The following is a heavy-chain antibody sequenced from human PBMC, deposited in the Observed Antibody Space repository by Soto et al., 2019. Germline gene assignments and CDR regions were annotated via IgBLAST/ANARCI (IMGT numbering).Heavy chain of an antibody. V-gene: IGHV5-10-1*01. D-gene: IGHD3-22*01. CDR2: IDPSGSQT. CDR3: ARQIYDSDTGPNFQYYFDS. J-gene: IGHJ4*02. CDR1: GYSFAGYW. Sequence: LKISCKGSGYSFAGYWITWVRQKPGKGLEWMGRIDPSGSQTYYSPSFRGHVTISVTKSITTVFLQWSSLRASDTAMYYCARQIYDSDTGPNFQYYFDSWGQGTPVTVSS.